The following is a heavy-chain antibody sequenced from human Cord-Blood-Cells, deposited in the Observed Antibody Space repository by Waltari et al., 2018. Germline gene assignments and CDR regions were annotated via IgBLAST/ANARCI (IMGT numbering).Heavy chain of an antibody. CDR2: IYHSGST. CDR3: ARIRRDGYNYYFDY. Sequence: QVQLQESGPGLVKPSETLSLTCAVSGYSISSGYYWGWIRQPPGKGLEWIGSIYHSGSTYYNPSLKSRVTISVDTSKNQFSLKLSSVTAADTAVYYCARIRRDGYNYYFDYWGQGTLVTVSS. V-gene: IGHV4-38-2*01. J-gene: IGHJ4*02. D-gene: IGHD5-12*01. CDR1: GYSISSGYY.